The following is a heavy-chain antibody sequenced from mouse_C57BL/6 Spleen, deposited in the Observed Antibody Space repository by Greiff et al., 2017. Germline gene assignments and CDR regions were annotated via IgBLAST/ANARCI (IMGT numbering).Heavy chain of an antibody. V-gene: IGHV5-6*01. Sequence: EVKLVESGGDLVKPGGSLKLSCAASGFTFSSYGMSWVRQTPDKRLEWVATISSGGSYTYYPDSVKGRFTISRDNAKNTLYLQMSSLKSEDTAMYYCARGDYDYDFDYWGQGTTLTVSS. CDR1: GFTFSSYG. D-gene: IGHD2-4*01. CDR2: ISSGGSYT. CDR3: ARGDYDYDFDY. J-gene: IGHJ2*01.